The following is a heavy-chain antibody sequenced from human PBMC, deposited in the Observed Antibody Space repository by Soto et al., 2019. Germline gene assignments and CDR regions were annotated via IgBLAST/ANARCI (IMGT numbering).Heavy chain of an antibody. J-gene: IGHJ1*01. D-gene: IGHD3-10*01. V-gene: IGHV4-34*01. CDR3: ARGRISYYYGSGSSNLDRKIEYFQH. Sequence: QVQLQHWGEGLLKPSETLSLTCAVYGGSFSGYYWSWIRQPPGKGLEWIGEINHSGSTNYNPSLKSRVTISVDTSKNQFSLKLSSVTAADTAVYYCARGRISYYYGSGSSNLDRKIEYFQHWGQGTLVTVSS. CDR1: GGSFSGYY. CDR2: INHSGST.